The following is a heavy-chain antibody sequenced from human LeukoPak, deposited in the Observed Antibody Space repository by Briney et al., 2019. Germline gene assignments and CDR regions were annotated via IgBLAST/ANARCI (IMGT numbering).Heavy chain of an antibody. V-gene: IGHV3-21*01. CDR2: ITSDSRYK. D-gene: IGHD3/OR15-3a*01. CDR3: ARQTGSGLFILP. CDR1: GFTFSNYN. J-gene: IGHJ4*02. Sequence: GGSLRLSCAASGFTFSNYNMNWVRQAPGKSLEWVSSITSDSRYKYYGDSVKGRFTISRDNAKNSLFLQMDSLRAEDTAVYYCARQTGSGLFILPGGQGTLVTVSS.